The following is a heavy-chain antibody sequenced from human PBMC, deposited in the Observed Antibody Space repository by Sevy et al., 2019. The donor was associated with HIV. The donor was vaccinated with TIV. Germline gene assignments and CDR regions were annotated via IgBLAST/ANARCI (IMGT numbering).Heavy chain of an antibody. Sequence: GGSLRLSCVASGFTYSMNWVRQAPGKGLEGVSYISDSCATIHYADSVKGRFTISRDNAKNSLYLQMNTLRAEDTAVYYCASQRGGYERLYFFDSWGQGSLVTVSS. J-gene: IGHJ4*02. D-gene: IGHD5-12*01. CDR2: ISDSCATI. CDR1: GFTYS. CDR3: ASQRGGYERLYFFDS. V-gene: IGHV3-48*01.